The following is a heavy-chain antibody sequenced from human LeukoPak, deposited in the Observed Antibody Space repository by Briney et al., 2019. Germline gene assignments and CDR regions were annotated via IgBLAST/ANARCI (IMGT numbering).Heavy chain of an antibody. CDR2: IIPIFGTA. D-gene: IGHD6-13*01. J-gene: IGHJ6*03. V-gene: IGHV1-69*05. CDR3: ARSAGIAAAGTLLRSPTGYYYYYMDV. CDR1: GGTFSSYA. Sequence: SVKVSCKASGGTFSSYAISWVRQAPGQGLEWMGGIIPIFGTANYAQKFQGRVTITTDESTSTAYMELSSLRSEDTAVYYCARSAGIAAAGTLLRSPTGYYYYYMDVWGKGTTVTVSS.